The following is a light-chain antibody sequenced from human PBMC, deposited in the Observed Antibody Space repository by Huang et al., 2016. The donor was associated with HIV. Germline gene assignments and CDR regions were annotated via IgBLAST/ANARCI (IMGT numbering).Light chain of an antibody. CDR2: DAS. V-gene: IGKV3-15*01. Sequence: IVMTQSPGTLSVSPGERATLSCRASQSVSSNLAWYQQKPGQAPRRLIDDASSRAAGIPARFSGSGSGTEVNLTISSLQSEDFAVYSCQQYNNWPPVTFGPGTKVDIK. J-gene: IGKJ3*01. CDR1: QSVSSN. CDR3: QQYNNWPPVT.